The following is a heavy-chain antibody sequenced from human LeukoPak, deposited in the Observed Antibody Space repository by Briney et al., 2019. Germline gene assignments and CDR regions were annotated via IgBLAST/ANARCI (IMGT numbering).Heavy chain of an antibody. Sequence: GRSLRLSCAASGFTFSDYGVHWVRQAPGKGLEWVAVISNDGGYEHYADSVKGRFTISRDNSKNSLYLQMNSLRAEDTAVYYCAKVSYGDPVDFWGQGTLVTVSS. D-gene: IGHD4-17*01. V-gene: IGHV3-30*18. CDR3: AKVSYGDPVDF. J-gene: IGHJ4*02. CDR1: GFTFSDYG. CDR2: ISNDGGYE.